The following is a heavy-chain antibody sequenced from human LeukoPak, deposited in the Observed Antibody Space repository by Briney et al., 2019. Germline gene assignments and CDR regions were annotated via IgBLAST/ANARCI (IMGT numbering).Heavy chain of an antibody. CDR3: ARGGDRPHTLDY. CDR2: INPNSGGT. V-gene: IGHV1-2*02. D-gene: IGHD4-17*01. Sequence: ASVTVSYQASGYTFTDYYMHLVRQAPGQRQEWMGWINPNSGGTNYAQKFQGRVTMTRDTSISTAYMELSRLRSDDTAVYYCARGGDRPHTLDYWGQGILVTVSS. J-gene: IGHJ4*02. CDR1: GYTFTDYY.